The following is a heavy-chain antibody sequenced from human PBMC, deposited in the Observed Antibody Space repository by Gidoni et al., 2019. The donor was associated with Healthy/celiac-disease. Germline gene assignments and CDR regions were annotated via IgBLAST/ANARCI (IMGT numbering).Heavy chain of an antibody. V-gene: IGHV4-39*01. CDR1: GGSISSSSYY. J-gene: IGHJ4*02. Sequence: QLQLQESGPGLVKPSETLSLTCTVSGGSISSSSYYWGWIRQPPGKGLGWIGSIYYSGSTYYNPSLKSRVTISVDTSKNQFSLKLSSVTAADTAVYYCATRLYYDSSGYYYYYFDYWGQGTLVTVSS. CDR2: IYYSGST. CDR3: ATRLYYDSSGYYYYYFDY. D-gene: IGHD3-22*01.